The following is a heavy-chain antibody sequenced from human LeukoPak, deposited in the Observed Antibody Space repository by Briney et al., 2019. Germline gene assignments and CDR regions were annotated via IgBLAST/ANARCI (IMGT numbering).Heavy chain of an antibody. D-gene: IGHD1-1*01. CDR1: GDSISSTSYY. V-gene: IGHV4-39*01. CDR3: ARLARTDLEYFDY. CDR2: IYYSGST. J-gene: IGHJ4*02. Sequence: KPSETLSLTCTVSGDSISSTSYYWGWIRQPPGKGLEWIGSIYYSGSTYYNPSLKSRVTISVDTSKNQFSLMLSSVTAADTAVYYCARLARTDLEYFDYWGQGTLVTVSS.